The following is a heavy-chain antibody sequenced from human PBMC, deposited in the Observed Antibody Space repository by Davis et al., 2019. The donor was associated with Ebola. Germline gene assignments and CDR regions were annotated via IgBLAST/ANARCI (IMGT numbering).Heavy chain of an antibody. J-gene: IGHJ3*02. D-gene: IGHD2-15*01. CDR2: MSFDGFSK. CDR3: VREGYSSGRAPAFNI. Sequence: GESLKISCAASGFTFSDYYMSWIRQAPGKGLEWVSGMSFDGFSKYYIDSVKGRFAISRDDSHNTVYLHMNSLTLEDTAVYHCVREGYSSGRAPAFNIWGRGTLVAVSS. V-gene: IGHV3-30*09. CDR1: GFTFSDYY.